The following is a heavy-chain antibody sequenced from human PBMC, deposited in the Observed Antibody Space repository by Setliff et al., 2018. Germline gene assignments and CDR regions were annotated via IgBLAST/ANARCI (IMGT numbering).Heavy chain of an antibody. V-gene: IGHV4-59*01. Sequence: SETLSLTCSVSGASISSYYWSWIRQPPGKGLEWIGYIYTSGTTKYNPSLKSRVTISVDTSKKQLSLKLSSVTAADTAVYYCARSLDCTGGSCYPNDAFDIWGQGTMVTVSS. CDR2: IYTSGTT. D-gene: IGHD2-15*01. CDR3: ARSLDCTGGSCYPNDAFDI. J-gene: IGHJ3*02. CDR1: GASISSYY.